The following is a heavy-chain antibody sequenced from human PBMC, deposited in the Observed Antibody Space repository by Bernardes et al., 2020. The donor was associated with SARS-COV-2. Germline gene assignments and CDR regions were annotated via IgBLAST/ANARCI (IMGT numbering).Heavy chain of an antibody. Sequence: SETLSLTCAVYGASFSGYYLSWIRQPPGKGLEWIGEINHSGSTNYNPSLKSRVTISLDTSNNQFSLKLSSVTAADTAVYYCARLISEYVWGSYRYGGLGYWGPGTLVTVSS. V-gene: IGHV4-34*01. D-gene: IGHD3-16*02. CDR2: INHSGST. CDR3: ARLISEYVWGSYRYGGLGY. CDR1: GASFSGYY. J-gene: IGHJ4*02.